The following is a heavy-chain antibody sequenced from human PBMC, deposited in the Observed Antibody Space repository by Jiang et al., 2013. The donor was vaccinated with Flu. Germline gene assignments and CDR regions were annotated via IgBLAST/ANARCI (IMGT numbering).Heavy chain of an antibody. J-gene: IGHJ4*02. D-gene: IGHD3-9*01. CDR3: ARGGRGAYYDILTGYQPGFDY. CDR2: INHSGST. Sequence: ALLKPSETLSLTCAVSGGSFSGYYWSWIRQPPGKGLEWIGEINHSGSTNYNPSLKSRVTISVDTSKNQFSLKLSSVTAADTAVYYCARGGRGAYYDILTGYQPGFDYWGQGTLVTVSS. V-gene: IGHV4-34*01. CDR1: GGSFSGYY.